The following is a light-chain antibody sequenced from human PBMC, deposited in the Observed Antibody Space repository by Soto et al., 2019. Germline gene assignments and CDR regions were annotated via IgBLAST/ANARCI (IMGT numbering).Light chain of an antibody. CDR2: GNS. V-gene: IGLV1-40*01. CDR1: SSNIGAGYD. J-gene: IGLJ3*02. CDR3: QSYDSSLSGWV. Sequence: QSVLTQPPSVSGAPGQRVTISCTGSSSNIGAGYDVNWYQQLPGTAPKLLIYGNSNRPSGVPDRFSGSKSGTSASLAITGLQAEDEADYYCQSYDSSLSGWVLGGGTKLTVL.